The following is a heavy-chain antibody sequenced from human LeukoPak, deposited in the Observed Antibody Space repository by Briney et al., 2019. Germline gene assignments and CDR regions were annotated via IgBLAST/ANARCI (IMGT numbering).Heavy chain of an antibody. CDR2: IYPGDSDT. CDR3: ARPGATAAAGTWAY. V-gene: IGHV5-51*03. Sequence: GESLKISCNGSGDTFTSYWIGWVRQMPGKGLEWMGIIYPGDSDTRYSPSFQGQVTISADKSISTASLQWSSLKASDTAMYYCARPGATAAAGTWAYWGQGTLVTVSS. J-gene: IGHJ4*02. D-gene: IGHD6-13*01. CDR1: GDTFTSYW.